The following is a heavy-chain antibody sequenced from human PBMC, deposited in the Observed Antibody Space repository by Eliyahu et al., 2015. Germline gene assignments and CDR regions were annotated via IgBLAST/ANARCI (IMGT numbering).Heavy chain of an antibody. V-gene: IGHV3-15*01. Sequence: EVHVVESGGDLVKPGGSLRLSCVVXGLTFIHAYMXWVRPAXGKGVEGVGHIINGGATDYAAPVKGRFIISRDDSKNTIYLQMNSLKTEDTAVYYCAHEGDFYYTLDIWGQGTTVTVSS. CDR2: IINGGAT. CDR3: AHEGDFYYTLDI. J-gene: IGHJ6*02. CDR1: GLTFIHAY. D-gene: IGHD3-16*01.